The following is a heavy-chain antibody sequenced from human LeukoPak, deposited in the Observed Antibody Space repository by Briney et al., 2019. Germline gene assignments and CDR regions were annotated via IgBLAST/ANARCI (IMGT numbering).Heavy chain of an antibody. V-gene: IGHV1-2*02. CDR3: ARDHRYYYDSSGYYWDAFDI. CDR1: GYTFTGYY. J-gene: IGHJ3*02. CDR2: INPNSGGT. D-gene: IGHD3-22*01. Sequence: ASVKVSCKASGYTFTGYYMHWVRQAPGQGLEWMGWINPNSGGTNYAQKFQGRVTMTRDTSISTAYMELSRLRSDDTAVYYCARDHRYYYDSSGYYWDAFDIWGQGTMVTVSS.